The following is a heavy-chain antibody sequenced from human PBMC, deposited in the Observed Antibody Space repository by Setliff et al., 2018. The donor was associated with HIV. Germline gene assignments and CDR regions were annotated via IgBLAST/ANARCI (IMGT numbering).Heavy chain of an antibody. CDR1: GYSISSDYY. CDR2: IYTSGST. V-gene: IGHV4-38-2*01. J-gene: IGHJ5*02. Sequence: SETLSLTCVVSGYSISSDYYWGWIRQPPGKGLEWIGYIYTSGSTNYNPSLKSRVTISVDTAKNQFSLKLSSVTAADTAVDYFARYRSKLDWFDPWGQGTLVTVSS. CDR3: ARYRSKLDWFDP. D-gene: IGHD1-26*01.